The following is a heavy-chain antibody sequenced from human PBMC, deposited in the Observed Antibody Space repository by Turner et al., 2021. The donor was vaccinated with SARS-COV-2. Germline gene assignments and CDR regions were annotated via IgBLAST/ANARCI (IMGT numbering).Heavy chain of an antibody. CDR2: ITPSSGYT. CDR3: TRSRPGSTVTFDY. CDR1: GYTFTTYY. J-gene: IGHJ4*02. Sequence: QVQLVQSGAEVKKPGASGKVSCKASGYTFTTYYLHWVRQAPGHGLEWMGMITPSSGYTTYAQTFQGRVTMTRDTSTTTVYMDLSSLTFEDTAVYFCTRSRPGSTVTFDYWGQGTLVTVSS. D-gene: IGHD4-17*01. V-gene: IGHV1-46*03.